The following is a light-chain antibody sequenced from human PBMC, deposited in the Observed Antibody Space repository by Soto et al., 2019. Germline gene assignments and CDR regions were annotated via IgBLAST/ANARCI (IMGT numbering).Light chain of an antibody. Sequence: DIEMTQSPSSLSASVGDRVSITCRAGQSISTYLNWYQQKSGKAPTLLIYATSTLQSGVPSRFSGSRTGTDFTLTIDSLQPEDFATYYCEQTYTTEYTFGQGTKLEI. CDR3: EQTYTTEYT. J-gene: IGKJ2*01. CDR2: ATS. CDR1: QSISTY. V-gene: IGKV1-39*01.